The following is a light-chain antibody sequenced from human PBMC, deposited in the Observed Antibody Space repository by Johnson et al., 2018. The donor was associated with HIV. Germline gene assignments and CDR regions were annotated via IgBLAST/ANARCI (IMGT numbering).Light chain of an antibody. CDR2: DNN. Sequence: QPVLTQPPSVSAAPGQKVTISCSGSSSNIGNNYVSWYQQLPGRAPKLLIYDNNKRPSGIPDRFSGSESGSSATLDITGLQTGDEADYYCGTWDSSRRVSFVGPVTKVPVL. CDR3: GTWDSSRRVSF. V-gene: IGLV1-51*01. J-gene: IGLJ1*01. CDR1: SSNIGNNY.